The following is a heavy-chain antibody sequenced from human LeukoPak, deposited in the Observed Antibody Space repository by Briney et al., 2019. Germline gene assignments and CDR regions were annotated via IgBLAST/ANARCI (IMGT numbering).Heavy chain of an antibody. J-gene: IGHJ4*02. D-gene: IGHD4-17*01. CDR1: GFTVTSNY. CDR2: IYSGDTT. Sequence: PGGSLRLSCAVSGFTVTSNYMSWVRQAPGEGLEGVSFIYSGDTTYYADSVKGRFTISRDNSKNTLYLQMNSLRAEDTAVYYCARRGYGDYAPFDYWGQGTLVTVSS. CDR3: ARRGYGDYAPFDY. V-gene: IGHV3-66*04.